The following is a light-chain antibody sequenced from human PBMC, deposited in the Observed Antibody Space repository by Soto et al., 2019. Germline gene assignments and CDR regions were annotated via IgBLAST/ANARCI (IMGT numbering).Light chain of an antibody. CDR2: DAS. Sequence: EIVLTQSPATMSLSPGERATLSCRASQSVSSYLVWYQQKPGQAPRLLIYDASNRATGIPARFSGDGSGTDFTLTISSLEPEDFAVYYCQQRSNLPSFGAGTKVQIK. CDR3: QQRSNLPS. J-gene: IGKJ4*01. CDR1: QSVSSY. V-gene: IGKV3-11*01.